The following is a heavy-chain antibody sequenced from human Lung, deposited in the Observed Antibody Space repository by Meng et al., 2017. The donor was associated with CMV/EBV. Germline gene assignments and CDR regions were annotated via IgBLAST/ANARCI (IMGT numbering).Heavy chain of an antibody. CDR3: ARRGPSYCGVDCLAWFDP. Sequence: TFTSYGINWVRQAPGQGLEWMGWIRVYNGDTKYAQKFQGRVTMTTDTSTSTAYMELRSLRSDDTAVYYCARRGPSYCGVDCLAWFDPWGQGTLVTVSS. V-gene: IGHV1-18*01. J-gene: IGHJ5*02. CDR2: IRVYNGDT. CDR1: TFTSYG. D-gene: IGHD2-21*01.